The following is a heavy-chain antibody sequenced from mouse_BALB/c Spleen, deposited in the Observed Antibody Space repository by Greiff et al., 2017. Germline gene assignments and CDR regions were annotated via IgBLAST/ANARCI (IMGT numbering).Heavy chain of an antibody. CDR2: IYPGNVNT. V-gene: IGHV1S56*01. CDR1: GYTFTSYY. CDR3: ARGLLRERGSWFAY. Sequence: QVQLQQSGPELVKPGASVRISCKASGYTFTSYYIHWVKQRPGQGLEWIGWIYPGNVNTKYNEKFKGKATLTADKSSSTAYMQLSSLTSEDSAVYFCARGLLRERGSWFAYWGQGTLVTVSA. D-gene: IGHD1-1*01. J-gene: IGHJ3*01.